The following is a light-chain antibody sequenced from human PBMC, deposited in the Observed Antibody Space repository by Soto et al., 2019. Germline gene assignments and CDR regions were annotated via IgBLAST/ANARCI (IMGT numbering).Light chain of an antibody. CDR1: SSNIGEGYD. V-gene: IGLV1-40*01. CDR2: GNS. J-gene: IGLJ2*01. Sequence: QSVLTQPPSVSGAPGQRVTISCTGSSSNIGEGYDVYWYQQHPGTAPKLLIYGNSNRPSGVSDRFSGSKSGTSASLAITGLHEEDAADYYCQSYVSSLSVVFGGGTQVTVL. CDR3: QSYVSSLSVV.